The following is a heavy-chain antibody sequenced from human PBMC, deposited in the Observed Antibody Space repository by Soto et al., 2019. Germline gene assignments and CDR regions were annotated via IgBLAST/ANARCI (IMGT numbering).Heavy chain of an antibody. J-gene: IGHJ5*02. CDR2: INPNSGGT. V-gene: IGHV1-2*04. CDR1: GYTFTGYY. CDR3: AREQYSSSTNWFDP. Sequence: ASVKVSCKASGYTFTGYYMHWVRQAPGQGLEWMGWINPNSGGTNYAQKFQGWVTMTRDTSISTAYMELSRLRSDDTAVYYCAREQYSSSTNWFDPWGQGTLVTVSS. D-gene: IGHD6-6*01.